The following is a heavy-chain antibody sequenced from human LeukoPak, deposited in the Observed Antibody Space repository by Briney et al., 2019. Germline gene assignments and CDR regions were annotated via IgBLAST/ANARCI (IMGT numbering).Heavy chain of an antibody. CDR2: MSYDASKK. CDR3: AKGGAAERAEGSLIDD. J-gene: IGHJ4*02. CDR1: GFPFSRSP. D-gene: IGHD6-13*01. V-gene: IGHV3-30-3*01. Sequence: PGGSLRLSCVASGFPFSRSPMHWVRQAPGKGLEWVAVMSYDASKKFYADSVGGRFSVSRDNSKNTVYLQMNNLRPEDTAVCYCAKGGAAERAEGSLIDDWGQGILVTVS.